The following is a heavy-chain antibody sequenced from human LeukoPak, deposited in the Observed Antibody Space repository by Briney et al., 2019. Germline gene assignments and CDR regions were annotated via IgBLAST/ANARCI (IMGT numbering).Heavy chain of an antibody. J-gene: IGHJ6*02. CDR1: GGTFSSYA. D-gene: IGHD3-10*01. Sequence: GASVKVSCKASGGTFSSYAISWVRQAPGQGLEWMGGIIPIFSTANYAQKFQGRVTITADESTSTAYMELSSLRSEDTAVYYCARVSYRWFGELSNYYYYGMDVWGQGTTVTVSS. CDR3: ARVSYRWFGELSNYYYYGMDV. V-gene: IGHV1-69*13. CDR2: IIPIFSTA.